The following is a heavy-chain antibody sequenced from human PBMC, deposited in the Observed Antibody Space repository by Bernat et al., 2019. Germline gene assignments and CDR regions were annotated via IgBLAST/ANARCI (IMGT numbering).Heavy chain of an antibody. CDR2: ISAYNGNT. V-gene: IGHV1-18*04. Sequence: QVQLVQSGAEVKKPGASVKVSCKASGYTFTSYGISWVRQAPGQGLEWMGWISAYNGNTNYAQKLQGRVTMTTDTSTSTAYMELRSLRSDDTAVYYCARHLQYDYDSSGCIVPSDAFDIWGQGTMVTVSS. CDR1: GYTFTSYG. D-gene: IGHD3-22*01. CDR3: ARHLQYDYDSSGCIVPSDAFDI. J-gene: IGHJ3*02.